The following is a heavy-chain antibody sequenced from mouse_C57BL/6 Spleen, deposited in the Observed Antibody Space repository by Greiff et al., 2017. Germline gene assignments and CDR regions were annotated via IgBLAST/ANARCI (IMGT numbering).Heavy chain of an antibody. D-gene: IGHD1-1*01. CDR3: ARGYGSSYLYYAMDY. Sequence: QVQLQQPGAELVMPGASVKLSCKASGYTFTSYWMHWVKQRPGQGLEWIGEIDPSDSYTNYNQKVKGKSTLTVDKSSSTAYMQLSSLTSEDSAVXYCARGYGSSYLYYAMDYWGQGTSVTVSS. CDR1: GYTFTSYW. CDR2: IDPSDSYT. V-gene: IGHV1-69*01. J-gene: IGHJ4*01.